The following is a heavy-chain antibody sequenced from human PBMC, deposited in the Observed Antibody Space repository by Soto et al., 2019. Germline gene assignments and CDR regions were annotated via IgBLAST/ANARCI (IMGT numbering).Heavy chain of an antibody. D-gene: IGHD3-3*01. Sequence: QVQLVESGGGVVQPGRSLRLSGAASGFTFSSYAMHRVRQAPGKGLEWVAVISYDGSNKYYADSVKGRFTISKDNSKNTLYLQMNSRRAEDTAVYYCARVPSSSGRAHFVYWGQGTLVTASS. J-gene: IGHJ4*02. CDR3: ARVPSSSGRAHFVY. CDR1: GFTFSSYA. CDR2: ISYDGSNK. V-gene: IGHV3-30-3*01.